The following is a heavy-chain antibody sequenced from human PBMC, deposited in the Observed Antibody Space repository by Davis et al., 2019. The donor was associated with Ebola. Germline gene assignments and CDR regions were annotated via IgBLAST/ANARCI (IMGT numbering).Heavy chain of an antibody. Sequence: ASVKVSCKVSGYTLSELSMHWVRQAPGKRLEWMGGFDPEDGETIYAHNFQGRLTMTEDTSTDTAYMELSSLRSEDTAVYYCATLGGEFAWIAPDYWGQGTLVTVSS. V-gene: IGHV1-24*01. CDR3: ATLGGEFAWIAPDY. CDR1: GYTLSELS. J-gene: IGHJ4*02. D-gene: IGHD3-16*01. CDR2: FDPEDGET.